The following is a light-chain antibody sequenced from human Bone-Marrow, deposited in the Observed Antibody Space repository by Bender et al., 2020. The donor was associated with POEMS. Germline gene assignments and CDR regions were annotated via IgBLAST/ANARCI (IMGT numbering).Light chain of an antibody. Sequence: QSVLTQPPSASGTPGQRVTISCSGGSSNIGAHAVNWYQHLPGPAPQLLIYSSHRRPSEVPDRFPGSRSGTSASLAIIGLQSEDEADYYCAVWDDSLNGWVFGGGTKLTVL. CDR2: SSH. J-gene: IGLJ3*02. CDR1: SSNIGAHA. V-gene: IGLV1-44*01. CDR3: AVWDDSLNGWV.